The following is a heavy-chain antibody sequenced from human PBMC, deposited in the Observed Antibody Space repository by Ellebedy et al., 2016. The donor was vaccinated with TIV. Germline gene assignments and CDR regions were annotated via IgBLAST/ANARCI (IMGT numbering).Heavy chain of an antibody. D-gene: IGHD1-26*01. J-gene: IGHJ4*02. CDR1: GYTFTDYR. Sequence: AASVTVSCKASGYTFTDYRLDWVRQAPGLGLEWMGWNSPNGGGTHYAQKFQGRGSMTGDTSISTAYLELSRLTSDDTAVYYCARDYWGSYEYWGQGTLVTVSS. CDR3: ARDYWGSYEY. V-gene: IGHV1-2*02. CDR2: NSPNGGGT.